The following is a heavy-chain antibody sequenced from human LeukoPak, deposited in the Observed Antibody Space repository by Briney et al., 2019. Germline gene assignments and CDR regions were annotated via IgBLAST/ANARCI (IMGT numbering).Heavy chain of an antibody. CDR2: ISGSGGST. CDR3: AKGYSGYDYYFDY. V-gene: IGHV3-23*01. D-gene: IGHD5-12*01. CDR1: GFTFSSYA. J-gene: IGHJ4*02. Sequence: GGSLRLSCAASGFTFSSYAMSWVRQAPGKGLEWVSAISGSGGSTYYADSVKGRFTISRDNSKNTLYLQMNSLRAEDTAVYYSAKGYSGYDYYFDYWGQGTLVTVSS.